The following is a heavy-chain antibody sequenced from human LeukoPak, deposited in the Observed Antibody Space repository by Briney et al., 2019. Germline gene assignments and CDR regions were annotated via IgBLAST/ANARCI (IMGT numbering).Heavy chain of an antibody. Sequence: SETLSLTCTVSGGSISSGTYYWGWIRQPPGKGLEWIVSIYHSGSTYYNPSLKSRVTISVNTSKNQFSLRLSSLTAADTALYYCARDRKYYYHMDVWGKGTTVTVSS. V-gene: IGHV4-39*07. CDR3: ARDRKYYYHMDV. CDR2: IYHSGST. J-gene: IGHJ6*03. CDR1: GGSISSGTYY. D-gene: IGHD1-14*01.